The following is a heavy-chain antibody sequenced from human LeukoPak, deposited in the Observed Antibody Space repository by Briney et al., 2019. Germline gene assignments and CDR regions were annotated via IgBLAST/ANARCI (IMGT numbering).Heavy chain of an antibody. D-gene: IGHD2-15*01. CDR1: GGTFSSYA. Sequence: SVKVSCKASGGTFSSYAISWVRQAPGQGLEWMGRIIPIFGTANYAQKFQGRVTITTDESTNTAYMELSSLRSEDTAVYYCARGPLVVVNWFDPWGQGTLVTVSS. J-gene: IGHJ5*02. V-gene: IGHV1-69*05. CDR3: ARGPLVVVNWFDP. CDR2: IIPIFGTA.